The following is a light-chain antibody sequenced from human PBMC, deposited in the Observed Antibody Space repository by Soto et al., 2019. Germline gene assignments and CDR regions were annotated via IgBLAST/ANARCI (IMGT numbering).Light chain of an antibody. CDR2: AVN. CDR1: NSDIGGYNY. CDR3: SSYTNTGTYVV. V-gene: IGLV2-14*01. J-gene: IGLJ2*01. Sequence: QSVLTQPASVSGSPGQSITISCTGTNSDIGGYNYVSWYQQRPGEAPKLMIYAVNDRPSGVSDRFSGSKSDNTASLTISGLRAEVEADYFCSSYTNTGTYVVFGAGTKLTVL.